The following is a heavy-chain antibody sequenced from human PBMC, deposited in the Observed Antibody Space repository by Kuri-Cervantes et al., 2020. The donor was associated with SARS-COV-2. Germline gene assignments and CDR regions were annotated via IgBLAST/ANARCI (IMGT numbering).Heavy chain of an antibody. CDR3: ARGREAAAAYWFDP. Sequence: GSLRLSCAVHGASLSDYYWSWIRQSPRKGLEWIGYIYHSGSTYYNPSLKSRVTISVDTSKNQFSLKLSSVTAADTAVYYCARGREAAAAYWFDPWGQGTRVTVSS. J-gene: IGHJ5*02. D-gene: IGHD6-13*01. CDR2: IYHSGST. CDR1: GASLSDYY. V-gene: IGHV4-34*01.